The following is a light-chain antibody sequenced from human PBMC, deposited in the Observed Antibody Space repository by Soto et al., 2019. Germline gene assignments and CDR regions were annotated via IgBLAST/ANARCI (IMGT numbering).Light chain of an antibody. J-gene: IGKJ1*01. CDR3: QQYRSYSWT. CDR1: QSISNW. Sequence: DIQMTQSPSTLSASVGDRVTITCRANQSISNWLAWYQKKPGKVPKLLIYNASNIDSGVPSRFSGSGSGTEFTLTISSLQPDDFATYYCQQYRSYSWTFGEGTKVEAK. CDR2: NAS. V-gene: IGKV1-5*03.